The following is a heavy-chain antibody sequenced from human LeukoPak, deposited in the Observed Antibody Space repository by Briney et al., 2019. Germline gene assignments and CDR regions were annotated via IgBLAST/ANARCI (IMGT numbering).Heavy chain of an antibody. J-gene: IGHJ6*02. CDR3: ARGLRGTDYYYGLDV. CDR2: ITSNGGST. D-gene: IGHD2-8*02. Sequence: GGSLRLSCAASGLTFSTYTMHWVRQAPGKGLEYVSAITSNGGSTYYVDSVEGRFTISRDNSRNTLYLQMGSLRLEDMGLYYCARGLRGTDYYYGLDVWGQGTTVTVSS. CDR1: GLTFSTYT. V-gene: IGHV3-64*02.